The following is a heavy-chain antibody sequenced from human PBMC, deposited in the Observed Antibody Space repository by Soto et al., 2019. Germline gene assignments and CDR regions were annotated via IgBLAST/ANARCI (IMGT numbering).Heavy chain of an antibody. CDR3: ARGPLVVLTYFES. V-gene: IGHV1-69*02. Sequence: QVQLVQSGTEVKKPGSSVKVSCKASGGTFRNYPINWVRQAPGQGLEWMGSIFPLTDIPDYAQNFQARLTISVDQSTSSAYPESSSLISDDTAIYVCARGPLVVLTYFESWGKGTLVTVSS. CDR1: GGTFRNYP. J-gene: IGHJ4*02. CDR2: IFPLTDIP.